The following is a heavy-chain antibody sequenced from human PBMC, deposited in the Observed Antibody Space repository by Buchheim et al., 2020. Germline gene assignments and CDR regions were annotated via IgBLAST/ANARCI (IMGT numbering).Heavy chain of an antibody. Sequence: QVQLVESGGGVVQPGRSLRLSCAASGFTFSSYGMHWVRQAPGKGLEWVAFIRYDGSNKYYADSVKGRFTISRDNSKNTLYRQMNSLRAEDTAVYYCAKNYDFWSGYYLSYYYYGMDVWGQGTT. J-gene: IGHJ6*02. D-gene: IGHD3-3*01. CDR2: IRYDGSNK. CDR1: GFTFSSYG. V-gene: IGHV3-30*02. CDR3: AKNYDFWSGYYLSYYYYGMDV.